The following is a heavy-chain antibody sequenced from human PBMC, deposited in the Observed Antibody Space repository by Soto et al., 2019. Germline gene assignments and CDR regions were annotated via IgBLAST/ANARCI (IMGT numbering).Heavy chain of an antibody. Sequence: QITLKESGPTLVKPTQTLTLTCTFSGFSLSTSGVGVGWIRQPPGKALEWLALIYWADDTSYSPSLKSRLTITKDTSKNQVVVTMTNMDPVDTATYYCAHGTTWGYCDYWGQGTLVTVSS. D-gene: IGHD4-17*01. V-gene: IGHV2-5*02. J-gene: IGHJ4*02. CDR2: IYWADDT. CDR3: AHGTTWGYCDY. CDR1: GFSLSTSGVG.